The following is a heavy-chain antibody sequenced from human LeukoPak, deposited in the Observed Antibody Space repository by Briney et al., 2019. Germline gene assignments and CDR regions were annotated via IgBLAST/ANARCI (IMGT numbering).Heavy chain of an antibody. J-gene: IGHJ1*01. CDR2: INANSGGS. CDR3: AREGDYYDRSGYHRACQH. CDR1: GYTFTGYY. V-gene: IGHV1-2*02. Sequence: ASVKVSCKTSGYTFTGYYIHWVRQAPGQGLGWMGWINANSGGSNYAQNFQGRVTMTRDKSIRTAYMELSRLRSDDTAVYYCAREGDYYDRSGYHRACQHWGQGTLVTVSS. D-gene: IGHD3-22*01.